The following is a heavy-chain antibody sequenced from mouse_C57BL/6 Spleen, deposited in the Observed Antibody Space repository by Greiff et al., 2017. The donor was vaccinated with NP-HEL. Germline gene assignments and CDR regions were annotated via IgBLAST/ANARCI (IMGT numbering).Heavy chain of an antibody. CDR3: ARGGGNPYAMDY. V-gene: IGHV1-59*01. J-gene: IGHJ4*01. D-gene: IGHD2-1*01. CDR1: GYTFTSYW. Sequence: QVQLQQPGAELVRPGTSVKLSCKASGYTFTSYWMHWVKQRPGQGLEWIGVIDPSDSYTNYNQKFKGKATLTVDTSSSTAYLQLSSLTSEDSAVYYCARGGGNPYAMDYWGQGTSVTVSS. CDR2: IDPSDSYT.